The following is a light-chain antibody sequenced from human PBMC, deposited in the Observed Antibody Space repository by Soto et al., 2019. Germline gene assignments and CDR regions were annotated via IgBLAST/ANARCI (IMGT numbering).Light chain of an antibody. CDR2: RDN. V-gene: IGLV3-9*01. CDR1: NIGTKS. CDR3: QVWDSSTVV. Sequence: SYELTQPLSVSVALGQTARITCGGNNIGTKSVHWYQQKPGQAPVLVIYRDNNRTSGIPERFSGSNSGNTATLTISRAQAGDEADYSCQVWDSSTVVFGGGTKLTV. J-gene: IGLJ2*01.